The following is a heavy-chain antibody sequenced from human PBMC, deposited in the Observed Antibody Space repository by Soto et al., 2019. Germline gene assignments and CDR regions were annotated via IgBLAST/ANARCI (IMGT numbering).Heavy chain of an antibody. Sequence: QVRLVQSGAEVKKPGSSVRGSCKASVGTVNSHAIGWVRQVPGQGLEWMGCIIPLFGTANFAQKFQDRVTTAAHTSTNTAYMELSRLKSEDTAVYYCATRSLGEQSLPFYYYSGLHFWGQGPTVTVS. D-gene: IGHD3-16*01. CDR1: VGTVNSHA. J-gene: IGHJ6*02. CDR3: ATRSLGEQSLPFYYYSGLHF. V-gene: IGHV1-69*14. CDR2: IIPLFGTA.